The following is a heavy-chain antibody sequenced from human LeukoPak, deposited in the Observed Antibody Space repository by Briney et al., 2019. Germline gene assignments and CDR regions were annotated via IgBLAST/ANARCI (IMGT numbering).Heavy chain of an antibody. CDR1: GFSFSTYG. D-gene: IGHD3-10*01. V-gene: IGHV3-23*01. J-gene: IGHJ4*02. Sequence: PGGSLRLSCAGSGFSFSTYGMTWVRQAPGKGLEWVSSVSSSGETTYYADSVKGRFTISRDNSKNTLYLQMNSLRAEDTAVYYCARVTYGSGTYGAFDYWGQGTLVTVSS. CDR3: ARVTYGSGTYGAFDY. CDR2: VSSSGETT.